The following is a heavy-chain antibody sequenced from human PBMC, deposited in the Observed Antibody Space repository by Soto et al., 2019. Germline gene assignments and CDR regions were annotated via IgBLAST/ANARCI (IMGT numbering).Heavy chain of an antibody. J-gene: IGHJ6*02. CDR3: ASLSNYYYYGMDV. CDR2: IIPIFGTA. D-gene: IGHD3-9*01. CDR1: GGTFSSYA. Sequence: GASVKVSCKASGGTFSSYAISWVRQAPGQGLEWMGGIIPIFGTADYAQKFQGRVTITADESTSTAYMELSSLRSEDTAVYYCASLSNYYYYGMDVWGQGTTVTVSS. V-gene: IGHV1-69*13.